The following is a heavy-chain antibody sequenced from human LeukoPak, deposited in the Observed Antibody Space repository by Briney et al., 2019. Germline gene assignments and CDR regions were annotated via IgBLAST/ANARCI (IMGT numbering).Heavy chain of an antibody. V-gene: IGHV3-48*01. CDR3: ARDLNTGYSSGWYIDY. CDR2: ISGDGNAK. J-gene: IGHJ4*02. D-gene: IGHD6-19*01. Sequence: GGSLRLSCAASGFSFSSYSINWVRQAPGKGLEWVSYISGDGNAKHYTDSVKGRFTISRDNAKNSLYLQMNSLRAEDTAVYYCARDLNTGYSSGWYIDYWGQGTLVTVSS. CDR1: GFSFSSYS.